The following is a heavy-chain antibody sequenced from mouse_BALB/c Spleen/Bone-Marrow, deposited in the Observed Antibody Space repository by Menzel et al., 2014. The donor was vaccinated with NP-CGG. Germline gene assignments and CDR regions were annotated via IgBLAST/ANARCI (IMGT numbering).Heavy chain of an antibody. Sequence: EVKLMESGPSLVKPSQTLSLTCSVTGDSTTSGYWNWIRKFPGNKLEYMGYISYSGSTYYNPSLKSRISITRDTSKNQYYLQLNSVTTEDTATYYCATYDGYCFDYWGQGTTLTVSS. V-gene: IGHV3-8*02. D-gene: IGHD2-3*01. CDR3: ATYDGYCFDY. J-gene: IGHJ2*01. CDR2: ISYSGST. CDR1: GDSTTSGY.